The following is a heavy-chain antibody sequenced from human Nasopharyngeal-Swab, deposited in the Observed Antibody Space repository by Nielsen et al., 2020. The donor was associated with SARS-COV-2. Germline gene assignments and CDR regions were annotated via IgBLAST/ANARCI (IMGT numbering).Heavy chain of an antibody. J-gene: IGHJ4*02. CDR1: GGSISSNNYY. Sequence: GSLRLSCTVPGGSISSNNYYWGWIRQPPGKGLEWIGNISYSGRTYYNPSLKSRVTISVDTSKNQFSLKLSSVTAADTAVYYCATYSSGWYEGDFDYWGQGTLVTVSS. V-gene: IGHV4-39*01. CDR3: ATYSSGWYEGDFDY. CDR2: ISYSGRT. D-gene: IGHD6-19*01.